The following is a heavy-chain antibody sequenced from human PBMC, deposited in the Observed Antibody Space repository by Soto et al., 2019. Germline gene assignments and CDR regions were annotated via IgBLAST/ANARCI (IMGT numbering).Heavy chain of an antibody. CDR3: ARSFTRIQLWLRLDMDV. V-gene: IGHV1-8*01. CDR2: MNPNSGNT. D-gene: IGHD5-18*01. Sequence: GASVKVSCKASGYTFTSYDINWVRQATGQGLEWMGWMNPNSGNTGYAQKFQGRVTMTRNTSISTAYMELSSLRSEDTAVYYCARSFTRIQLWLRLDMDVWGQGTTVTVSS. J-gene: IGHJ6*02. CDR1: GYTFTSYD.